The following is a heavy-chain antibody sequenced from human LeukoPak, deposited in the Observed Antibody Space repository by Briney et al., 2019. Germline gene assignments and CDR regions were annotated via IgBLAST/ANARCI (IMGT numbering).Heavy chain of an antibody. CDR2: ISWNSGSI. J-gene: IGHJ4*02. CDR3: AKDRGYSSSSALDY. Sequence: GRSLRLSCAASGFTFDDYAMHWVRQAPGKGLEWVSGISWNSGSIGYADSVKGRFPISRDNAKNSLYLQMNSLRAEDMALYYCAKDRGYSSSSALDYWGQGTLVTVSS. CDR1: GFTFDDYA. V-gene: IGHV3-9*03. D-gene: IGHD6-13*01.